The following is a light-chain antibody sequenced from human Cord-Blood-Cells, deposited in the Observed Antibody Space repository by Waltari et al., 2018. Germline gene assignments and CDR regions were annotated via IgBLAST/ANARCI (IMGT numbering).Light chain of an antibody. CDR1: SSNIGAGYD. V-gene: IGLV1-40*01. J-gene: IGLJ1*01. Sequence: QSVLTQPPSVSGAPGQRVTISCTGSSSNIGAGYDVHWYQQLPGTAPKLLIYGNSNRPSGVPDRFSGSKSGTSVSLAITGLKAEDEADYYCQSYDSSLSGRYVFGTGTKVTVL. CDR3: QSYDSSLSGRYV. CDR2: GNS.